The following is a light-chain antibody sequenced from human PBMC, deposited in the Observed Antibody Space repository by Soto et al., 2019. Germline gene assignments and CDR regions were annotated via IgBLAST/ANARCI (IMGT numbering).Light chain of an antibody. CDR3: HSYDSRLSGSV. J-gene: IGLJ2*01. Sequence: QAVLTQPPSVSGAPGQRVTISCTVNNSNIGGGYDVHWYQQLPGTAPKLLIYGNNNRPSGVPDRFSGSKSYASASLAITGLQSEDEADYYCHSYDSRLSGSVFGGGTKLTVL. V-gene: IGLV1-40*01. CDR1: NSNIGGGYD. CDR2: GNN.